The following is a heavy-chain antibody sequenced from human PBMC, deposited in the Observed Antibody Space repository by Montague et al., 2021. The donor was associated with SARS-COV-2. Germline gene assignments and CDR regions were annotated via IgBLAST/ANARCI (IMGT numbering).Heavy chain of an antibody. D-gene: IGHD1-26*01. Sequence: GLWLKRYIYYSGSTYYNPSLKSRVTISVDTSKNQFSLTLSSVTAADTAVYYCARAYSGYVDYWGQGTLV. J-gene: IGHJ4*02. CDR3: ARAYSGYVDY. V-gene: IGHV4-30-4*01. CDR2: IYYSGST.